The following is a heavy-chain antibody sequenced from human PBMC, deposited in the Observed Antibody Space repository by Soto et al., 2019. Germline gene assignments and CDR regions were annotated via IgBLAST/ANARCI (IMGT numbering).Heavy chain of an antibody. CDR1: GFTFSSYS. Sequence: GGSLRLSCAASGFTFSSYSMNWVSQAPGKGLEWVSYISSSSSTIYYADSVKGRFTISRDNAKNSLYLQMNSLRAEDTAVYYCARGVGTWIQLWFDYWGQGTLGTVSS. CDR3: ARGVGTWIQLWFDY. V-gene: IGHV3-48*04. CDR2: ISSSSSTI. D-gene: IGHD5-18*01. J-gene: IGHJ4*02.